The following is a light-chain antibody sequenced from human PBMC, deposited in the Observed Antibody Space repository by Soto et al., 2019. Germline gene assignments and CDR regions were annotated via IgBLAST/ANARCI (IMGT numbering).Light chain of an antibody. J-gene: IGLJ1*01. Sequence: QPVLTQPPSVSGAPGQRVTISCSESSSDIGAGYDVHWYQQLPGTAPKLLIYGNSNRPSGVPDRLSGSKSGTSASLAITGLQAEDEADYYCQSYDSSLSGYVFGTGTKLTVL. V-gene: IGLV1-40*01. CDR2: GNS. CDR1: SSDIGAGYD. CDR3: QSYDSSLSGYV.